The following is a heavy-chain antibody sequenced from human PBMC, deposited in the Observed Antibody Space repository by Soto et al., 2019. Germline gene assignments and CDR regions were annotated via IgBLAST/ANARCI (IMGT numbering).Heavy chain of an antibody. D-gene: IGHD6-19*01. CDR1: GFTFSSYA. CDR2: VSHDGKSG. V-gene: IGHV3-30*14. J-gene: IGHJ4*02. CDR3: ARLDKFNGGWS. Sequence: QVQLVESGGGVVQPGRSLRLSCAASGFTFSSYAMHWVRRAPGKGLEWVAAVSHDGKSGFYADSVSGRFTVSRDNSNSLVYLQMDRLRPGDTAFFYCARLDKFNGGWSWGQGTAVTVSS.